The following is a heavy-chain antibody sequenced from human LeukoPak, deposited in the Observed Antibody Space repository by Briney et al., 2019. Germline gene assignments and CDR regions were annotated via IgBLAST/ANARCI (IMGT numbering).Heavy chain of an antibody. CDR3: ARGGTYYPCIDY. V-gene: IGHV1-18*01. D-gene: IGHD1-26*01. Sequence: GAPVKVSCKASGYTFTSSYINWVRQAPGQGLEWMGWVSAYNGKTSYVQNFQGRVTMTTDSSTNTAYMDLTSLTSDDTAVYYCARGGTYYPCIDYWGQGTLVTVPS. J-gene: IGHJ4*02. CDR1: GYTFTSSY. CDR2: VSAYNGKT.